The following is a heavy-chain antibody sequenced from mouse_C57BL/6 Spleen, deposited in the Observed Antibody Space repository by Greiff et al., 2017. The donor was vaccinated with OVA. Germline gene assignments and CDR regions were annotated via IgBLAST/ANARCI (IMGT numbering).Heavy chain of an antibody. CDR1: GYTFTSYW. Sequence: QVQLQQPGAELVMPGASVKLSCKASGYTFTSYWMHWVKQRPGQGLEWIGEIDPSDSYTNYNQKFKGKSTLTVDKSSSTAYMQLSSLTSEDSAVYYCARGHYYGSGWFAYWGQGTLVTVSA. J-gene: IGHJ3*01. CDR3: ARGHYYGSGWFAY. D-gene: IGHD1-1*01. CDR2: IDPSDSYT. V-gene: IGHV1-69*01.